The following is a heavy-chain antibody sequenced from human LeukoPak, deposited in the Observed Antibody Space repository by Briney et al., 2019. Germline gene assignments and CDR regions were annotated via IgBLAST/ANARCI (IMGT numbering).Heavy chain of an antibody. J-gene: IGHJ4*02. V-gene: IGHV3-30*02. CDR1: GFTFSSYG. D-gene: IGHD5-18*01. CDR3: AKGSIQLWFGVTFDY. CDR2: IRYDGSNK. Sequence: GGSLRLSCAASGFTFSSYGMHWVRQAPGKGLEWVAFIRYDGSNKYYADSVKGRFTISRDNSKNTLYLQMNSLRAEDTAVYYCAKGSIQLWFGVTFDYWGQGTLVTVSS.